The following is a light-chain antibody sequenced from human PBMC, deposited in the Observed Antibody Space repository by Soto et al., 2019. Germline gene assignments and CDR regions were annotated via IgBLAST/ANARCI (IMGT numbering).Light chain of an antibody. J-gene: IGKJ1*01. CDR3: QQYYSTPWT. V-gene: IGKV4-1*01. CDR1: QSILSTSNNKNY. Sequence: VMTQSPDSLAVSLGERATINYKSSQSILSTSNNKNYLAWYQQKPGQPPKLIIYWASTRDSGVPDRFSGSGSGTDFTLTISRLQAEDVAVYYCQQYYSTPWTFGQGTKVEIK. CDR2: WAS.